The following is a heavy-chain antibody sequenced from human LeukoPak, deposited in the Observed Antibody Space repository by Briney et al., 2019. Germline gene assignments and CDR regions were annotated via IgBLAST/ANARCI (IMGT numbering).Heavy chain of an antibody. CDR1: GFTFSYYW. D-gene: IGHD1-26*01. V-gene: IGHV3-30*18. J-gene: IGHJ3*02. CDR3: AKGGGVGAKEDAFDI. Sequence: GGSLRLSCAASGFTFSYYWMSWVRQAPGKGLEWVAVISYDGSNKYYADSVKGRFTISRDNSKNTLYLQMNSLRAEDTAVYYCAKGGGVGAKEDAFDIWGQGTMVTVSS. CDR2: ISYDGSNK.